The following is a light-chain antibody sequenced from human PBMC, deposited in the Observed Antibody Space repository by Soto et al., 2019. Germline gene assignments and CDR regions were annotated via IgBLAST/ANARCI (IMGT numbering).Light chain of an antibody. Sequence: QSVLTQPPSASGSPGQSVAISCTGSSSDIGGYNDVSWYQQHPGKAPKLIIYEVTRRPSGVSDRFSGSKSGNTASLTVYGLQADDEADYYCSSRAGSNNMWVLFGGVTKPT. CDR2: EVT. CDR3: SSRAGSNNMWVL. V-gene: IGLV2-8*01. J-gene: IGLJ2*01. CDR1: SSDIGGYND.